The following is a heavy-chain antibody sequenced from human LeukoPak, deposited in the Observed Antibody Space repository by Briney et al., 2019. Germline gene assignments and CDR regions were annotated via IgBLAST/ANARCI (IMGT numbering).Heavy chain of an antibody. D-gene: IGHD1-1*01. CDR3: ARDGNFDY. CDR2: INPDSGGT. V-gene: IGHV1-2*02. Sequence: GASVKVSCKASGYTFTAYYLHWVRQAPGQGLEWMGWINPDSGGTNYAQKFQGRVTMTRDTSISTAYMEVGRLRFDDTAVYYCARDGNFDYWGQGTLVTVSS. J-gene: IGHJ4*02. CDR1: GYTFTAYY.